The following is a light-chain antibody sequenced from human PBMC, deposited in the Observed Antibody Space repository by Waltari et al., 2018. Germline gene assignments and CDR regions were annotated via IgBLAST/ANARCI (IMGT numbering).Light chain of an antibody. CDR3: CSYAGSSSPRL. Sequence: QSALTQPASVSGSPGQSITISCTGSSSDVGNFNLVSWYQLHPGKAPKLLIFEATKRPSGFSYHFSGSNSGNTASLTISGLQAEDEADYFCCSYAGSSSPRLFGGGTKLSVL. J-gene: IGLJ3*02. CDR2: EAT. V-gene: IGLV2-23*01. CDR1: SSDVGNFNL.